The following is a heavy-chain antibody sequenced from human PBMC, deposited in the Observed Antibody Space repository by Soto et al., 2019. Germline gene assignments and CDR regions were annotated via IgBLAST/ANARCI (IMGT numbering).Heavy chain of an antibody. CDR3: ARRASR. CDR1: GFTFSSSE. J-gene: IGHJ3*01. CDR2: IHPSGQPI. Sequence: PGGSLRLSCSVSGFTFSSSEMYWVRQAPGKGLEWISYIHPSGQPIFYADSVKGRFTISRDKANNSLFLQMNNRRAEDTAVYYCARRASRWGQGTMVTVSS. V-gene: IGHV3-48*03. D-gene: IGHD1-26*01.